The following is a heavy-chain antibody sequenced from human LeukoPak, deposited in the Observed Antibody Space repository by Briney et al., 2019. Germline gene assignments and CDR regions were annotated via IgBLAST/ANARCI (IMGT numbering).Heavy chain of an antibody. J-gene: IGHJ4*02. CDR2: ISGSGGST. Sequence: GGSLRLSCAASGLTFSSYAMSWVRQAPGKGLEWVSAISGSGGSTYYADSVKGRFTISRDNSKNTLYLQMNSLRAEDTAVYYCAKDGRIAVAGTSSNYWGQGTLVTVSS. D-gene: IGHD6-19*01. V-gene: IGHV3-23*01. CDR3: AKDGRIAVAGTSSNY. CDR1: GLTFSSYA.